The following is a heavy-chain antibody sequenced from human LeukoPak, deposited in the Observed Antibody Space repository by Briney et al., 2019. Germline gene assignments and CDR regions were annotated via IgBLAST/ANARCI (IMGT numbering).Heavy chain of an antibody. D-gene: IGHD3-22*01. Sequence: ASVKVSCKASGYTFTGYYMHWVRQAPGQGLEWTGWINPNSGGTNYAQKFQGRVTMTRDTSISTAYMELSRLRSDDTAVYYCARDVAYYYDSSGPIDYWGQGTLVTVSS. CDR3: ARDVAYYYDSSGPIDY. J-gene: IGHJ4*02. CDR2: INPNSGGT. CDR1: GYTFTGYY. V-gene: IGHV1-2*02.